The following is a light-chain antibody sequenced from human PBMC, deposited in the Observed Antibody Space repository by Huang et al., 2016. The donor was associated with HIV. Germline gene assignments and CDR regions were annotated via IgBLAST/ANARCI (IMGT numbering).Light chain of an antibody. J-gene: IGKJ1*01. CDR3: QKYNSALRT. Sequence: DIQMTQSPSSLSASVGDRVTITCRASQGISNYLAWFQQKPGKVPKLLIYTASTLRSGVQARFSGSGSGTDFTLTISSLQPEDVATYYCQKYNSALRTFGQGTKVEIK. V-gene: IGKV1-27*01. CDR1: QGISNY. CDR2: TAS.